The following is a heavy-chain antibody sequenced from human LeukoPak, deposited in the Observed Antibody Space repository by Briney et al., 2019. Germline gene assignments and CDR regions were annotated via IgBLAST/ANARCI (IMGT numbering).Heavy chain of an antibody. D-gene: IGHD3-9*01. CDR1: GYTFTGYY. CDR3: ARDAILTGYSKFSWFDP. CDR2: INPNSGGT. V-gene: IGHV1-2*02. J-gene: IGHJ5*02. Sequence: GASVKVSCKASGYTFTGYYMHWVRQAPGQGLEWMGWINPNSGGTNYAQKFQGRVTMTRDTSISTAYMELSRLRSDDTAVYYCARDAILTGYSKFSWFDPWGQGTLVTVSS.